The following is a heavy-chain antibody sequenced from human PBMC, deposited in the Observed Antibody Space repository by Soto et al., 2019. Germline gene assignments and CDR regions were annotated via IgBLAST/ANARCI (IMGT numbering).Heavy chain of an antibody. CDR3: ARRVNYDDSSGYPNWFDP. CDR1: GGSISSSSYY. V-gene: IGHV4-39*01. D-gene: IGHD3-22*01. CDR2: IYYSGST. J-gene: IGHJ5*02. Sequence: SETLSLTCTVSGGSISSSSYYWGWIRRPPGKGLEWIGSIYYSGSTYYNPSLKSRVTISVDTSKNQFSLKLSSVTAADTAVYYCARRVNYDDSSGYPNWFDPWGQGTLVTVSS.